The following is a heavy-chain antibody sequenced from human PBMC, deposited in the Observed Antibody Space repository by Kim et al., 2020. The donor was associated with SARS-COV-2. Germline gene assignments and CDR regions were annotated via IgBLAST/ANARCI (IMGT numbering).Heavy chain of an antibody. D-gene: IGHD2-2*01. CDR2: ISSSSSTI. V-gene: IGHV3-48*04. Sequence: GGSLRLSCAASGFTFSSYSMNWVRQAPGKGLEWVSYISSSSSTIYYADSVKGRFTISRDNAKNSLYLQMNSLRAEDTAVYYCARDIVVVPAAIGVDYYYGMDVWGQGTTVTVSS. CDR1: GFTFSSYS. J-gene: IGHJ6*02. CDR3: ARDIVVVPAAIGVDYYYGMDV.